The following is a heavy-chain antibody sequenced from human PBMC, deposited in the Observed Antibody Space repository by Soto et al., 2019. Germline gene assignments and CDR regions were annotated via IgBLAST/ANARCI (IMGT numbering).Heavy chain of an antibody. CDR1: GGTLSSYV. V-gene: IGHV1-69*01. J-gene: IGHJ4*02. D-gene: IGHD2-15*01. CDR3: ARDPRQDCSGETCYYS. CDR2: IIPIFGTT. Sequence: QVQLVQSAAEVKKPGSSVKVSCTASGGTLSSYVISWVRQAPGQGLEWMGGIIPIFGTTTYGEKFQGRVTITADESTSTTYMELSSLKSEDTAVYYCARDPRQDCSGETCYYSWGQGTLVTVSS.